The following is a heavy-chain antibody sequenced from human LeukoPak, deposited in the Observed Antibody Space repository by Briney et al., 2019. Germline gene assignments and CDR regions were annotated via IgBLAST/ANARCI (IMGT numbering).Heavy chain of an antibody. Sequence: GGSLRLSCTVSGFTLSSYEMSWIRQAPGKGLEWVSSIDYDGGSGHYADSVKGRFTISRDNSNNTLFLHLNSLRAEDTAVYYCARGRVSYYDSSGYYYDYWGQGTLVTVSS. J-gene: IGHJ4*02. CDR1: GFTLSSYE. D-gene: IGHD3-22*01. CDR2: IDYDGGSG. V-gene: IGHV3-23*01. CDR3: ARGRVSYYDSSGYYYDY.